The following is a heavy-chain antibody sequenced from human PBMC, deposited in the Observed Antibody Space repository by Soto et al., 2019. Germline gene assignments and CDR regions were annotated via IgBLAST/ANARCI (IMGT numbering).Heavy chain of an antibody. CDR2: IYPGDSDT. CDR1: GYSFTSYW. D-gene: IGHD3-3*01. Sequence: GESLKISCKGSGYSFTSYWIGWVRQMPGKGLERMGIIYPGDSDTRYSPSFQGQVTISADKSISTAYLQWSSLKASDTAMYYCARRYYDFWSGYHYYWFDPWGQGTLVTVSS. CDR3: ARRYYDFWSGYHYYWFDP. V-gene: IGHV5-51*01. J-gene: IGHJ5*02.